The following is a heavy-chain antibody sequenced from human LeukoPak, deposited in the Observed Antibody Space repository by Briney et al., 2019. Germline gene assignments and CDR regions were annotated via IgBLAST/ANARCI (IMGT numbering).Heavy chain of an antibody. CDR1: GYTFTSDG. Sequence: ASVKVSCKPSGYTFTSDGISWVRQAPGQGLEWMGWINAHNGNTKYEQKFHGRVTMTTVTSTSTAYMELVSLRPDDTAVYYWAGGPLCSSASCYNEYFQHWGQGTLVTVSS. J-gene: IGHJ1*01. CDR2: INAHNGNT. V-gene: IGHV1-18*01. CDR3: AGGPLCSSASCYNEYFQH. D-gene: IGHD2-2*02.